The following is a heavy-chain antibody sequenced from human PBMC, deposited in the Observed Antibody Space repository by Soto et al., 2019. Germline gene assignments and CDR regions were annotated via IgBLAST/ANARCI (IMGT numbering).Heavy chain of an antibody. D-gene: IGHD3-22*01. CDR2: ISGSGGST. V-gene: IGHV3-23*01. J-gene: IGHJ3*02. Sequence: GGSLRLSCAASGFTFSSYAMSWVRQAPGKGLEWVSAISGSGGSTYYADSVKGRFTISRDNSKNTLYLQMNSLRAEDMAVYYCAKPYDSSGYYYGDAFDIWGQGTMVTVSS. CDR1: GFTFSSYA. CDR3: AKPYDSSGYYYGDAFDI.